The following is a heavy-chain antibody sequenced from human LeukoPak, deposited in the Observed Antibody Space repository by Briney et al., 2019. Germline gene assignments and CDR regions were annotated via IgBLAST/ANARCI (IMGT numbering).Heavy chain of an antibody. Sequence: SETLSLTRAVSGGSISSGGYSWSWIRLPPGKGLEWIGYIYHSGSTYYNPSLKSRVTISVDRSKNQFSLKLSSVTAADTAVYYCARGIEYYYDSSGYFFDYWGQGTLVTVSS. CDR1: GGSISSGGYS. CDR2: IYHSGST. V-gene: IGHV4-30-2*01. CDR3: ARGIEYYYDSSGYFFDY. J-gene: IGHJ4*02. D-gene: IGHD3-22*01.